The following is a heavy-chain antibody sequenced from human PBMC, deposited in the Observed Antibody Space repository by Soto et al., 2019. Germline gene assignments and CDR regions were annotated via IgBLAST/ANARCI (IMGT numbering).Heavy chain of an antibody. CDR2: TSGIGTST. Sequence: GGSLRLSCAASGFTFSSYAMGWVRLAPGKGLEWVSGTSGIGTSTYYADSVKGRFTISRDNSKNTLYLQMNNLRAEDTAVYYCAKGFGQWLAGYWYFDLWGRGTLVTVSS. V-gene: IGHV3-23*01. D-gene: IGHD6-19*01. J-gene: IGHJ2*01. CDR3: AKGFGQWLAGYWYFDL. CDR1: GFTFSSYA.